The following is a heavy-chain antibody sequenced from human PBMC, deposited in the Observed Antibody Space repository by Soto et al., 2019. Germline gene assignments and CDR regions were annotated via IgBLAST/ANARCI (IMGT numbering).Heavy chain of an antibody. V-gene: IGHV4-31*03. Sequence: TLSLTCTYSRAPMCSGGYYLSWIRQHPGKGLEWIGYIYYSGSTYYNPSLKSRVTISVDTSKNQLSMKLSSVTAADTAVYYCARGPCDYAFGFWGQGTLVTVSS. J-gene: IGHJ4*02. CDR1: RAPMCSGGYY. CDR3: ARGPCDYAFGF. CDR2: IYYSGST. D-gene: IGHD4-17*01.